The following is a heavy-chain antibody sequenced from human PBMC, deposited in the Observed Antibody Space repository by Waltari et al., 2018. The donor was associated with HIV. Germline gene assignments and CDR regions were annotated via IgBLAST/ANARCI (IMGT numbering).Heavy chain of an antibody. CDR3: ASPDTTMVHGHYYFYHMDV. J-gene: IGHJ6*02. CDR1: GFTVSGTY. D-gene: IGHD5-18*01. Sequence: EVQLVESGGGLVQPGGSLRLSCAASGFTVSGTYISWVRQAPGKGLEWVSLIYTGGSTYYADSVKGRFTISRDNSKNTLYLQMNSLRAEDTAVYYCASPDTTMVHGHYYFYHMDVWGQGTTVTVSS. CDR2: IYTGGST. V-gene: IGHV3-66*01.